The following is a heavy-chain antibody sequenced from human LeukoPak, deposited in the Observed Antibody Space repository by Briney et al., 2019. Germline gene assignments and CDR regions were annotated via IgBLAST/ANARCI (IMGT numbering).Heavy chain of an antibody. CDR3: AELGITMIGGV. CDR2: IYSGTI. J-gene: IGHJ6*03. CDR1: GFTFADYG. V-gene: IGHV3-66*01. D-gene: IGHD3-10*02. Sequence: GGSLRLSCAGSGFTFADYGISWVRQAPGKGLEWVSFIYSGTIHYSDSVKGRFTISRDNSKNTLYLQMNSLRAEDTAVYYCAELGITMIGGVWGKGTTVTIS.